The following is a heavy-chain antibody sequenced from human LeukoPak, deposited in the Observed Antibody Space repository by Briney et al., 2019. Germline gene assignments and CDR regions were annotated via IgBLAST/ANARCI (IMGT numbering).Heavy chain of an antibody. CDR3: ARDRRRGTTNWFDP. CDR2: IIPIIGTA. Sequence: SVKVSCKASGGTFSSYAISWVRQAPGQGLEWMGGIIPIIGTANYAQKFQGRVTITADESTSTAYMELSSLRSEDTAVYYCARDRRRGTTNWFDPWGQGTLVTVSS. J-gene: IGHJ5*02. D-gene: IGHD1-7*01. V-gene: IGHV1-69*13. CDR1: GGTFSSYA.